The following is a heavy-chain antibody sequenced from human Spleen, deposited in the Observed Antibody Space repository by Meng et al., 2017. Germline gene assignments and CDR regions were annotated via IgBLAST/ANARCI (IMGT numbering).Heavy chain of an antibody. Sequence: QRQLVQAGGEVKKTGASVKVSCEAAGYTLSSDGFSWVRQAPGQGLEWLGWINTYNDKTDYAQKFQGRITMTTDTFTSTAYMELRNLRSDDTAVYYCATRGNPYLNCWGQGTLVTVPS. CDR2: INTYNDKT. V-gene: IGHV1-18*01. J-gene: IGHJ4*02. CDR1: GYTLSSDG. CDR3: ATRGNPYLNC.